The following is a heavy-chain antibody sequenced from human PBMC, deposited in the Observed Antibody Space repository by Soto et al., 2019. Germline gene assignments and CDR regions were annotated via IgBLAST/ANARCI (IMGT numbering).Heavy chain of an antibody. CDR2: ISYDGSNK. CDR1: GFTFSSYG. Sequence: QVQLVESGGGVVQPGRSLRLSCAASGFTFSSYGMHWVRQAPGKGLEWVAVISYDGSNKYYADSVKGRFTISRDNSKNTLYLQMNSLRDEDTAVYYCAKIAGSGWYRTAAGLIFFYYYGMDVWGQGTTVTVSS. J-gene: IGHJ6*02. CDR3: AKIAGSGWYRTAAGLIFFYYYGMDV. V-gene: IGHV3-30*18. D-gene: IGHD6-19*01.